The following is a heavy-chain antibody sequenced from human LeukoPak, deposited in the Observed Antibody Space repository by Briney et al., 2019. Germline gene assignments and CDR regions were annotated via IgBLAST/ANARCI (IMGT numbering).Heavy chain of an antibody. J-gene: IGHJ4*02. CDR1: GVNFSSFA. Sequence: GGSLRLSCVVSGVNFSSFAMNWVRQAPGKGLEWVSIISKTGSIASRADSLKGRFTISRDNSKNTVYLLMNSLRAEDTALYYCATESFHYWVQGTLVAVSS. CDR2: ISKTGSIA. V-gene: IGHV3-23*01. D-gene: IGHD3-10*01. CDR3: ATESFHY.